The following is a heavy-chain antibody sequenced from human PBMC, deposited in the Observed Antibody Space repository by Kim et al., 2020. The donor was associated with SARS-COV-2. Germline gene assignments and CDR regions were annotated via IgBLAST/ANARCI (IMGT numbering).Heavy chain of an antibody. Sequence: SETLSLTCTVSGGSISSGGYYWSWIRQHPGKGLEWIGYIYYSGSTYSNPSLKSRVTISVDTSKNQFSLKLSSVTAADTAVYYCAGIPTRITMVRGVIRWFDPWGQGTLVTVSS. V-gene: IGHV4-31*03. CDR1: GGSISSGGYY. CDR3: AGIPTRITMVRGVIRWFDP. D-gene: IGHD3-10*01. J-gene: IGHJ5*02. CDR2: IYYSGST.